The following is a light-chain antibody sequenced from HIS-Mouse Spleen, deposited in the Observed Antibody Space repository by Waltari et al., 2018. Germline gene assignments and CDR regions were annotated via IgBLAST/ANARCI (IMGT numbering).Light chain of an antibody. J-gene: IGLJ2*01. Sequence: QSALTQPRSVSGSPGQSFTISCTGTSSDVGGYNYVPWYQQHPGKAPKLMIYDVSKRPSGVPDRFSGSKSGNTASLTISGLQAEDEADYYCCSYAGSYTFEVVFGGGTKLTVL. CDR2: DVS. V-gene: IGLV2-11*01. CDR3: CSYAGSYTFEVV. CDR1: SSDVGGYNY.